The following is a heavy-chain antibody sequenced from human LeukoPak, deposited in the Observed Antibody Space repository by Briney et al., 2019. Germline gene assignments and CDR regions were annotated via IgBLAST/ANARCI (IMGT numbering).Heavy chain of an antibody. J-gene: IGHJ4*02. V-gene: IGHV3-48*01. Sequence: GGSLRLSCAASGFTFSDYIMNWVRQAPGKGLEWISYVGISSGNTKYADSVKGRFTISGDKAKNSLYLQMNSLRVEDTAVYYCARDTKYAFDNWGQGTLVTVSS. CDR1: GFTFSDYI. CDR2: VGISSGNT. D-gene: IGHD2-2*01. CDR3: ARDTKYAFDN.